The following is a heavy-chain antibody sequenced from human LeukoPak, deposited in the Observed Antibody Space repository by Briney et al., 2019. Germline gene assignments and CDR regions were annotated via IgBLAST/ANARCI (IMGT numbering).Heavy chain of an antibody. CDR2: IYYSGST. J-gene: IGHJ3*02. CDR1: GGSISSYY. V-gene: IGHV4-59*01. Sequence: SSGTLSLTCTVSGGSISSYYWSWIRQPPGKGLEWIGYIYYSGSTNYNPSLKSRVTISVDTSKNQFSLKLSSVTAADTAVYYCASHQLATIDAFDIWGQGTMVTVSS. CDR3: ASHQLATIDAFDI. D-gene: IGHD5-24*01.